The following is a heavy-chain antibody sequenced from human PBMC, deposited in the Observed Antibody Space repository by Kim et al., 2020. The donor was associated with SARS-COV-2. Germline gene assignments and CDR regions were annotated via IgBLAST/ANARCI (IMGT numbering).Heavy chain of an antibody. CDR2: INHSGST. D-gene: IGHD6-19*01. J-gene: IGHJ4*02. CDR1: GGSFSGYY. Sequence: SETLSLTCAVYGGSFSGYYWSWIRQPPGKGLEWIGEINHSGSTNYNPSLKSRVTISVDTSKNQFSLKLSSVTAADTAVYYCARGEQWLGTWFDYWGQGTL. CDR3: ARGEQWLGTWFDY. V-gene: IGHV4-34*01.